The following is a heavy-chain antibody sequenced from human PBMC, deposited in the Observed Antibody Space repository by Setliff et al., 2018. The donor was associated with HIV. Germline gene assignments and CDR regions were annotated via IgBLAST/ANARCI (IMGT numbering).Heavy chain of an antibody. CDR3: ARILLDYYGSGSYRAFDI. J-gene: IGHJ3*02. CDR1: GGSINRIDYY. D-gene: IGHD3-10*01. Sequence: PSETLSLTCTVSGGSINRIDYYWGWIRQSPGKGLEWIGNVYYDGTTYYNPSLKSLVTLSVDTSKNQFSLELSSVTASDTTVYYCARILLDYYGSGSYRAFDIWGQGTMVTVSS. V-gene: IGHV4-39*01. CDR2: VYYDGTT.